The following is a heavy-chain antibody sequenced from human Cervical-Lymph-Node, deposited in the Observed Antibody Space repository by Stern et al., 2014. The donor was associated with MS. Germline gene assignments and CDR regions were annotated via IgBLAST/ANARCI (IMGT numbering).Heavy chain of an antibody. V-gene: IGHV5-51*03. J-gene: IGHJ5*02. D-gene: IGHD3-9*01. CDR1: GYTFTSHW. CDR3: AVNDLGVRYFEA. CDR2: IYPGDSDP. Sequence: VQLVQSGAAMKRPGESLTISCKASGYTFTSHWIGWVRQMPGRGLEWIGIIYPGDSDPRYGPSFEGQVTISADKSLRTAYMQWSGLKASDTATYYCAVNDLGVRYFEAWGQGTLVTISS.